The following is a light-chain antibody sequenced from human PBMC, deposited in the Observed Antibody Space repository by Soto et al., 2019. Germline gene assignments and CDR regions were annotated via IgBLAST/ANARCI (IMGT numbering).Light chain of an antibody. V-gene: IGKV1-5*03. CDR2: KAS. J-gene: IGKJ1*01. CDR1: QSIDIL. CDR3: QQYYRYPWT. Sequence: DIQMTQSPSTLSASVGDRVTITCRATQSIDILLAWYQQKPGKAPNLLIYKASILESGVPSRFSGSASGTAFTLTISSLQPDDFASYYCQQYYRYPWTFGQGTKVEIK.